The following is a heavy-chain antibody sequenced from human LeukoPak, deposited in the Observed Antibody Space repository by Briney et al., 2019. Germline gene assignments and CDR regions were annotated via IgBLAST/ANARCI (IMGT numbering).Heavy chain of an antibody. Sequence: GGSLRLFCAASGFSFSYFGMHWVRQAPGKGLEWVAFIRYDGNNTYYADSVKGRFTISRDNSKNTLYLQMNSLRGEDTAVYYCANPSGLPGVDYWGQGTLVTVSS. CDR1: GFSFSYFG. V-gene: IGHV3-30*02. D-gene: IGHD4-17*01. J-gene: IGHJ4*02. CDR2: IRYDGNNT. CDR3: ANPSGLPGVDY.